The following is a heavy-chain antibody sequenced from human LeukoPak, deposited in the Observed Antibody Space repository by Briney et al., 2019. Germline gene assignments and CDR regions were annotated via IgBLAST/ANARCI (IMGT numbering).Heavy chain of an antibody. CDR2: IWYDKSNK. Sequence: GGSLRLSCAASGFTFSSYGMHWVRQAPGKGLDWVAVIWYDKSNKYYADSVKGRFTISRDNSKNTLYLQMNSLRAEDTAVYYCARETSSSLTLDSWGQGTLVTVSS. V-gene: IGHV3-33*01. J-gene: IGHJ4*02. CDR3: ARETSSSLTLDS. CDR1: GFTFSSYG. D-gene: IGHD6-13*01.